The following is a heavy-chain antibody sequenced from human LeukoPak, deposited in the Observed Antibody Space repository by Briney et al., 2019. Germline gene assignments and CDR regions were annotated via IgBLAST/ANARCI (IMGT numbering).Heavy chain of an antibody. Sequence: SVKVSCKASGGTFSSYAISWVRQAPGQGLEWMGGIIPIFGTANYAQKFQGRVTITTDESTSTAYMELSSLRSEDTAVYYCARVVPAAYAFDIWGQGTMVTVSS. J-gene: IGHJ3*02. D-gene: IGHD2-2*01. CDR2: IIPIFGTA. V-gene: IGHV1-69*05. CDR3: ARVVPAAYAFDI. CDR1: GGTFSSYA.